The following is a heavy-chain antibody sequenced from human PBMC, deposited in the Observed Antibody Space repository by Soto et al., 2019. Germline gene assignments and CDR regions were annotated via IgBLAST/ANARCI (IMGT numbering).Heavy chain of an antibody. V-gene: IGHV4-34*01. Sequence: PSETLSLTCAVYGGSFSGYYWSWIRQPPGKGLEWIGEINHSGSTNYNPSLKSRVTISVDTSKNQFSLKLSSVTAADTAAYYCARGTFRGYSYGYYFDYWGQGALVTVSS. D-gene: IGHD5-18*01. J-gene: IGHJ4*02. CDR2: INHSGST. CDR3: ARGTFRGYSYGYYFDY. CDR1: GGSFSGYY.